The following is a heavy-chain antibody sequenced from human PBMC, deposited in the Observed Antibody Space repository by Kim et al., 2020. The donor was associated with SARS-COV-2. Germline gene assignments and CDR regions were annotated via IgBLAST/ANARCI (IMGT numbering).Heavy chain of an antibody. D-gene: IGHD2-8*01. CDR3: ARDFNGGPGHEY. J-gene: IGHJ4*02. V-gene: IGHV3-33*01. CDR1: GFTFSTYG. CDR2: IWFDGNNK. Sequence: GGSLRLSCAAYGFTFSTYGMHWVRQAPDKGLEWVAVIWFDGNNKDYADPVKGRFTISRDNFKNMLYLQLNSLRAEDTAVYYCARDFNGGPGHEYWGQGTLVTVSS.